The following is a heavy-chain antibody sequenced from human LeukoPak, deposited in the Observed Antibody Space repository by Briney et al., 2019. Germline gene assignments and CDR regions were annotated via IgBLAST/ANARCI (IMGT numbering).Heavy chain of an antibody. J-gene: IGHJ4*02. CDR2: ISYDGSNK. CDR1: GFTFSSYA. V-gene: IGHV3-30*04. Sequence: AGGSLRLSCAASGFTFSSYAMHWVRQAPGKGLEWVAVISYDGSNKYYADSVKGRFTISRDNSKNTLYLQMNSLRAEDTAVYYCARAATGIAVAGTYYFDYWGQGTLVTVSS. CDR3: ARAATGIAVAGTYYFDY. D-gene: IGHD6-19*01.